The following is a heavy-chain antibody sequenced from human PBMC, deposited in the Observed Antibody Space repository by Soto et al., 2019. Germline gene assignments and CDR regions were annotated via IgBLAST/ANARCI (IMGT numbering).Heavy chain of an antibody. CDR3: ARESLNYYDSSGYPYGMDV. Sequence: SETLSLTCTVSGVTIISGDYYWSWIRQPPGKGLEWIGYIYYSGSTYYNPSLKSRVTISVDTSKNQFSLKLSSVTAADTAVYYCARESLNYYDSSGYPYGMDVWGQGTTVTVSS. CDR2: IYYSGST. V-gene: IGHV4-30-4*01. CDR1: GVTIISGDYY. D-gene: IGHD3-22*01. J-gene: IGHJ6*02.